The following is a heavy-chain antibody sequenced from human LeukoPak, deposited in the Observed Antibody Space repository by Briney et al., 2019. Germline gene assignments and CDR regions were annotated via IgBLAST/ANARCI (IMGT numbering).Heavy chain of an antibody. CDR2: ISGYNGYT. V-gene: IGHV1-18*01. CDR1: GYTFTTYG. CDR3: ARDLAAYDILTQRDY. D-gene: IGHD3-9*01. J-gene: IGHJ4*02. Sequence: GASVKVSCKASGYTFTTYGISWVRQAPGQGLEWMGWISGYNGYTNYAQKLQGRVTMTTDTSTSTAYMELRSLRSDDTAMYYCARDLAAYDILTQRDYWGQGTLVTVSS.